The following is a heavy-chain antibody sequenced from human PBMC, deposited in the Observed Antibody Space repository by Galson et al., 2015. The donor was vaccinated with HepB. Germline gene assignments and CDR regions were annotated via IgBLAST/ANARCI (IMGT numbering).Heavy chain of an antibody. CDR2: ISSSSSYI. V-gene: IGHV3-21*01. CDR3: ARKNGIAAAGNLRDAFDI. J-gene: IGHJ3*02. CDR1: GFTFSSYS. Sequence: SLRLSCAASGFTFSSYSMNWVRQAPGKGLEWVSSISSSSSYIYYADSVKGRFTISRDNAKNSLYLQMNSLRAEDTAVYYCARKNGIAAAGNLRDAFDIWGQGTMVTVSS. D-gene: IGHD6-13*01.